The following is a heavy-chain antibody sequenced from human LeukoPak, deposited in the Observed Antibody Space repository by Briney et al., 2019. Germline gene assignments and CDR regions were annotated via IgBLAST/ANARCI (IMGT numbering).Heavy chain of an antibody. J-gene: IGHJ4*02. CDR2: IIPILGIA. CDR3: AVVAATWYYFDY. D-gene: IGHD2-15*01. Sequence: SVKVSCKASGGTFSSYAISWVRQAPGQGLEWMGRIIPILGIANYAQKFQGRVTITADKSTSAAYMELSSLRSEDTAVYYCAVVAATWYYFDYWGQGTLVTVSS. V-gene: IGHV1-69*04. CDR1: GGTFSSYA.